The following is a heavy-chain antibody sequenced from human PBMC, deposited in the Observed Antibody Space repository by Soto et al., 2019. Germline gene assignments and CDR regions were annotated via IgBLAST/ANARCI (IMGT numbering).Heavy chain of an antibody. CDR3: ARVVTVVKSFHYWYFDL. J-gene: IGHJ2*01. CDR2: IIPMFGTT. Sequence: QVQLVQSGAEVKKPGSSVKVSCKASGGTFSSCAISWVRQAPGQGLEWMGGIIPMFGTTNYAQKLQGSVTITADESTSTDYMELSSLRSEDTAVYYCARVVTVVKSFHYWYFDLWGRGTLVTVSS. V-gene: IGHV1-69*12. CDR1: GGTFSSCA. D-gene: IGHD2-15*01.